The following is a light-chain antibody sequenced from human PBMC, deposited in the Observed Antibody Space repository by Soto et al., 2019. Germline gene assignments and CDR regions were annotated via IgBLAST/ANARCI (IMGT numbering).Light chain of an antibody. CDR1: QSVSSGF. J-gene: IGKJ1*01. Sequence: EIVLTQSPGSLSFYPGERATLSCRASQSVSSGFFAWYQQKPGQAPRLIIYGASNRATCIPDRFSGSGSGTDFTLTISRLEPEDFAVYYCQQYASSVTFGQGTKVEVK. V-gene: IGKV3-20*01. CDR2: GAS. CDR3: QQYASSVT.